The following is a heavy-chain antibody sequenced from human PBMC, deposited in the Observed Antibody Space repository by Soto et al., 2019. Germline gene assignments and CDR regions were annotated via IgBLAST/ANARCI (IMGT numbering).Heavy chain of an antibody. Sequence: GGSLRLSCEGSGFPFSSYAIHWVRQTPGKGLEWVAVISYDGSITYYSDSVKGRFTISRDTPTNTVYLQLNGLRGDDTAVYYCARPPRDLWSGYSTYFDYWGQGTLVTVSS. J-gene: IGHJ4*02. CDR1: GFPFSSYA. CDR3: ARPPRDLWSGYSTYFDY. CDR2: ISYDGSIT. V-gene: IGHV3-30*01. D-gene: IGHD3-3*01.